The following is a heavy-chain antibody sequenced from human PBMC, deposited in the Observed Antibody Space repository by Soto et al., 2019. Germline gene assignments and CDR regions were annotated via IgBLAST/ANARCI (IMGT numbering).Heavy chain of an antibody. V-gene: IGHV1-69*13. J-gene: IGHJ4*02. D-gene: IGHD3-10*01. Sequence: ASVKVSCKASGGTFRNHVFNWVRQAPGQGLEWMGGIIPIIGTPNYAQKFQGRVTITADASTNTVYLEVSSLRSQDTAVYYCARDLEFRDGNISHLDYWGQGTLVTVS. CDR1: GGTFRNHV. CDR2: IIPIIGTP. CDR3: ARDLEFRDGNISHLDY.